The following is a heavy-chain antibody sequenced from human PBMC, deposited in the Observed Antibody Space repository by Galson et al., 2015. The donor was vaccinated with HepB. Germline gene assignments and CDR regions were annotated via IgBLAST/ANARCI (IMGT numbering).Heavy chain of an antibody. Sequence: SVKVSCKASGYTFTSYGISWVRQAPGQGLEWMGWISAYNGNTNYAQKLQGRVTMTTDTSTSTAYMELRSLRSDDTAVYYCARALITMIVVGGDDAFDIWGQGTMVTVSS. J-gene: IGHJ3*02. D-gene: IGHD3-22*01. CDR3: ARALITMIVVGGDDAFDI. V-gene: IGHV1-18*01. CDR2: ISAYNGNT. CDR1: GYTFTSYG.